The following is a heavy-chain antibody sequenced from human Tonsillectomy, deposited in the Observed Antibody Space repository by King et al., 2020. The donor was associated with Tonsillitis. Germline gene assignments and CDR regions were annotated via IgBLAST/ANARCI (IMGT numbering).Heavy chain of an antibody. Sequence: VQLVESGGGVVQPGRSLRLSCAGSGFTFSSYGMHWVRQAPGKGLEWVAVISYDGSNKYYADSVKGRFTISRDNSKNTLYLQMISLRAEDTAVYYCAKEDNGGNFFDYWGQGTLVTVSS. CDR1: GFTFSSYG. J-gene: IGHJ4*02. D-gene: IGHD4-23*01. CDR3: AKEDNGGNFFDY. V-gene: IGHV3-30*18. CDR2: ISYDGSNK.